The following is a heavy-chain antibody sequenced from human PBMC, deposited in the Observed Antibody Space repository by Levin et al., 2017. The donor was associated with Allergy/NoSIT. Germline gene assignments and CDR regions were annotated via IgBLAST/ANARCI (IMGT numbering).Heavy chain of an antibody. D-gene: IGHD6-19*01. V-gene: IGHV3-9*01. CDR3: AKDRTKSIAVAGTSSSYFDY. CDR2: ISWNSGSI. Sequence: SLKISCAASGFTFDDYAMHWVRQAPGKGLEWVSGISWNSGSIGYADSVKGRFTISRDNAKNSLYLQMNSLRAEDTALYYCAKDRTKSIAVAGTSSSYFDYWGQGTLVTVSS. J-gene: IGHJ4*02. CDR1: GFTFDDYA.